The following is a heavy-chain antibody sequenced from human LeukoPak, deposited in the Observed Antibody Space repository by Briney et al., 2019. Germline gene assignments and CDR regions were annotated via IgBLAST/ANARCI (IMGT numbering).Heavy chain of an antibody. V-gene: IGHV3-23*01. CDR2: ISGSGGST. CDR3: AKDRDYVWGSYRYCFDY. CDR1: GFTFSSYA. D-gene: IGHD3-16*02. Sequence: GRSLRLSCAASGFTFSSYAMSWVRQAPGKGLEWVSAISGSGGSTYYADSVKGRFTISRDNSKNTLYLQMNSLRAEDTAVYYCAKDRDYVWGSYRYCFDYWGQGTLVTVSS. J-gene: IGHJ4*02.